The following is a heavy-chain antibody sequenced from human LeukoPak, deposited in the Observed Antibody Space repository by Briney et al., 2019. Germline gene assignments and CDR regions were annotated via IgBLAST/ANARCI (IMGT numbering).Heavy chain of an antibody. V-gene: IGHV3-23*01. CDR2: ISGSGGST. CDR1: GFTFSSYA. CDR3: ALPYGSGGYYFDY. J-gene: IGHJ4*02. D-gene: IGHD3-10*01. Sequence: GGSLRLSCAASGFTFSSYAMSWVRQAPGKGLEWVSAISGSGGSTYYADSVKGRFTISRDNSKNTLYLQMNSLRAEDTAVYYCALPYGSGGYYFDYWGQGTLVTVSS.